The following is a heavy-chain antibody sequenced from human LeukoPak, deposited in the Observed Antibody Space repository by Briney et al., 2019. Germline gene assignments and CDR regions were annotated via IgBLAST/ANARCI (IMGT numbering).Heavy chain of an antibody. CDR3: ARGRTIVVVTDFDY. Sequence: ASVKVSCKASGGTFTSYGISWVRRAPGQGLEWMGWISAYNGNTNYAQKLQGRVTMTTDTSTSTAYMELRSLRSDDTAVYYCARGRTIVVVTDFDYWGQGTLVTVSS. CDR2: ISAYNGNT. J-gene: IGHJ4*02. V-gene: IGHV1-18*01. D-gene: IGHD2-21*02. CDR1: GGTFTSYG.